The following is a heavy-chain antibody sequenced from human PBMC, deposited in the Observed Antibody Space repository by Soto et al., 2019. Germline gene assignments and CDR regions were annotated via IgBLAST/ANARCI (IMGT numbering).Heavy chain of an antibody. Sequence: SETLSLTCTVSGGSISSYYWSWIRQPPGKGLEWIGYIYYSGSTNYNPSLKSRVTISVDTSKNQFSLKLSSVTAADTAVYYCARDNRAYSNCAWRANYYYYYGMDVWGQGTTVTVSS. CDR3: ARDNRAYSNCAWRANYYYYYGMDV. J-gene: IGHJ6*02. D-gene: IGHD4-4*01. CDR1: GGSISSYY. V-gene: IGHV4-59*01. CDR2: IYYSGST.